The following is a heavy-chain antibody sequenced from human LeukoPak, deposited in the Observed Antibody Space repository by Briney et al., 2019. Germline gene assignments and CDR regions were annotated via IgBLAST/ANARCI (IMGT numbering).Heavy chain of an antibody. D-gene: IGHD6-13*01. CDR2: IRFDGGNE. J-gene: IGHJ4*02. V-gene: IGHV3-30*02. Sequence: PGGSLRLSCAASDFTFSEYGMHWVRQAPGKGVEWVAFIRFDGGNEIYGDSVKGRFTISRDDSKDTVYVKMNRLSGEDTAVYFCAKAGYSTSWYYLDFWGQGTLVTVSS. CDR1: DFTFSEYG. CDR3: AKAGYSTSWYYLDF.